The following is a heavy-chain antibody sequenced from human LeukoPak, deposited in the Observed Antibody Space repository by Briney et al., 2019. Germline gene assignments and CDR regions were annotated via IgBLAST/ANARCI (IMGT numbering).Heavy chain of an antibody. D-gene: IGHD3-22*01. CDR1: GFTFSSNY. V-gene: IGHV3-53*01. Sequence: PGGSLRLSCAASGFTFSSNYMSWVRQAPGKGLAGVSVIYSGGTTYYADSVKGPFTISRDNSKNTLYLQMNSRRAEDTAGYYSARMLISSGYYVDYWGQGTLVTVSS. J-gene: IGHJ4*02. CDR2: IYSGGTT. CDR3: ARMLISSGYYVDY.